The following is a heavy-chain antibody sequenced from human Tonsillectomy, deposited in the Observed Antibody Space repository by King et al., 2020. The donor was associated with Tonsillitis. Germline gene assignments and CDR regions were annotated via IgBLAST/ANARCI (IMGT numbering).Heavy chain of an antibody. Sequence: VQLVESGGGVVQPGGSLRLSCSASGFIFSTFGMHWVRQTPAKGLEWVSFVRFDGAYKYYADSVKGRFTISRDNSKNTLYLQMDSLRHEDTAVYYCASWGISGMVIESFWGQGTLVTVSS. J-gene: IGHJ1*01. V-gene: IGHV3-30*02. CDR1: GFIFSTFG. D-gene: IGHD3-3*01. CDR2: VRFDGAYK. CDR3: ASWGISGMVIESF.